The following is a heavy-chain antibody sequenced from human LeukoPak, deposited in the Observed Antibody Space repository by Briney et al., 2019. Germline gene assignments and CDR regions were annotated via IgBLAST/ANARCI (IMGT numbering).Heavy chain of an antibody. CDR2: INHSGST. Sequence: KPSETLSLTCAVYGGSFSGYYWSWIRQPPGKGLEWIGEINHSGSTNYNPSLKSRVTIPVDTSKNQFSLKLSSVTAADTAVYYCARGTQGGSSGYSPYYYYYMDVWGKGTTVTVSS. CDR3: ARGTQGGSSGYSPYYYYYMDV. V-gene: IGHV4-34*01. J-gene: IGHJ6*03. D-gene: IGHD3-22*01. CDR1: GGSFSGYY.